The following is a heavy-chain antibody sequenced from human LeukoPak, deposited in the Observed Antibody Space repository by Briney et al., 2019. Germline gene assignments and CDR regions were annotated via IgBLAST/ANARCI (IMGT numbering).Heavy chain of an antibody. J-gene: IGHJ4*02. V-gene: IGHV3-23*01. CDR3: AKGNWNYPSYFDY. Sequence: QAGGSLRLSCAASGFTFTKYAMTWVRQAPGKGLEWVSTISGSGGSTYYADSVEGRFTISRDNSKNTLYLQMNSLRAEDTAVYYCAKGNWNYPSYFDYWGQGTLVTVSS. D-gene: IGHD1-7*01. CDR1: GFTFTKYA. CDR2: ISGSGGST.